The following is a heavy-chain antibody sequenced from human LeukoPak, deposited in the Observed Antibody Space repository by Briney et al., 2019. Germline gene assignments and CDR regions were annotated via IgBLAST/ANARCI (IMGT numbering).Heavy chain of an antibody. D-gene: IGHD6-13*01. CDR2: ISSSSSTI. CDR1: GFTFSDYY. V-gene: IGHV3-11*04. Sequence: GGSLRLSCAASGFTFSDYYMSWIRQAPGKGLEWVSYISSSSSTIYYADSVKGRFTISRDNAKNSLYLQMNSLRAEDTAVYYCARAWGPTYSSSWPGAFDYWGQGTLVTVSS. J-gene: IGHJ4*02. CDR3: ARAWGPTYSSSWPGAFDY.